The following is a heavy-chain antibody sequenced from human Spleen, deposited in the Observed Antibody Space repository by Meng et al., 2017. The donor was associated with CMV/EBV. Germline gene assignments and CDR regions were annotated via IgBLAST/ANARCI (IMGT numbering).Heavy chain of an antibody. D-gene: IGHD5-12*01. V-gene: IGHV1-69*05. CDR2: FIPAFGSA. CDR3: ARVRSRHDYGGVFDS. J-gene: IGHJ4*02. Sequence: SVKVSCKASGGTFSSYTISWVRQAPGQGLEWLGGFIPAFGSAHYAQKFQGRVTITTDESTTTTYMELSSLGSEDTAVYYCARVRSRHDYGGVFDSWGQGTLVTVSS. CDR1: GGTFSSYT.